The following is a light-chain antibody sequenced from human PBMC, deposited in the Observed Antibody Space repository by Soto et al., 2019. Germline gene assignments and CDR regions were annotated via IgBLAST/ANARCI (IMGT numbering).Light chain of an antibody. J-gene: IGKJ1*01. CDR2: WAS. CDR3: QQYYRAPWT. V-gene: IGKV4-1*01. CDR1: QNLLYSSTNENY. Sequence: SPLSCWSSQNLLYSSTNENYLAWYQQKPGLPPKLLIYWASTRESGVPERFSGSGSSTDFTLTISSLQPEDVAIYYCQQYYRAPWTFGQGTKVEIK.